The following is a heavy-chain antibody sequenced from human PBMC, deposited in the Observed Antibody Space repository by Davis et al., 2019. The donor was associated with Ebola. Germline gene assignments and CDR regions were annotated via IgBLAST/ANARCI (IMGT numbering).Heavy chain of an antibody. CDR1: GGSISSSSYY. CDR2: INHSGST. Sequence: SETLSLTCTVSGGSISSSSYYWGWIRQPPGKGLEWIGEINHSGSTNYNPSLKSRVTISVDTSKNQFSLKLSSVTAADTAVYYCARGDSSDGMDVWGKGTTVTVSS. CDR3: ARGDSSDGMDV. V-gene: IGHV4-39*07. J-gene: IGHJ6*04. D-gene: IGHD3-22*01.